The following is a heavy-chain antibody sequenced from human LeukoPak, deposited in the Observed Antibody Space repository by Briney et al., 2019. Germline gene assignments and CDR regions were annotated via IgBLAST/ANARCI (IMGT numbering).Heavy chain of an antibody. Sequence: PGGSLRPSCAASGFTFDDYAMHWVRQAPGKGLEWVSGISWNSGSIGYADSVKGRFTISRDNAKNSLYLQMNSLRAEDTALYYCAKVGSGSSSWNWFDPWGQGTLVTVSS. CDR1: GFTFDDYA. D-gene: IGHD6-13*01. J-gene: IGHJ5*02. V-gene: IGHV3-9*01. CDR2: ISWNSGSI. CDR3: AKVGSGSSSWNWFDP.